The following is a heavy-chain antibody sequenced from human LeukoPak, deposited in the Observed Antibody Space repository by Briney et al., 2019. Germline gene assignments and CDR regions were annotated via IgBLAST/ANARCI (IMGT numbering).Heavy chain of an antibody. V-gene: IGHV4-59*01. J-gene: IGHJ3*02. D-gene: IGHD1-26*01. CDR3: ARGGLGATTRSAFDI. Sequence: PSETLSLTCTVSGGSISSYYWSWIRQPPGKGLEWIGYIYYSGSTNYNPSLKSRVTISVDTSKNQFSLKLSSVTAADTAVYYCARGGLGATTRSAFDIWGQGTMVTVS. CDR2: IYYSGST. CDR1: GGSISSYY.